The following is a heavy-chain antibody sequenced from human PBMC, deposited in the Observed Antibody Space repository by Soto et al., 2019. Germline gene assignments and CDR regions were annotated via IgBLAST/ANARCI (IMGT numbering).Heavy chain of an antibody. CDR3: AKSDGDIVVVVAATGYFDY. Sequence: GGSLRVSWAASGFTFSSYAMSWVRQAPGKGLEWVSAISGSGGSAYYADSVKGRFTISRDNSKNTLYLQMNSLRAEDTAVYYCAKSDGDIVVVVAATGYFDYWGQGTLVTVSS. CDR2: ISGSGGSA. V-gene: IGHV3-23*01. D-gene: IGHD2-15*01. J-gene: IGHJ4*02. CDR1: GFTFSSYA.